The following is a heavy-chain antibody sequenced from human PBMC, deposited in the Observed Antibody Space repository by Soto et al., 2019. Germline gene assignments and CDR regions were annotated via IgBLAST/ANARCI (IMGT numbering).Heavy chain of an antibody. CDR1: GGSIGSGGYY. CDR2: ISDSGTT. Sequence: QVQLQESGPGLEKPSQTLSLTCTVSGGSIGSGGYYWNWVRQHPGKGLEWIGSISDSGTTYKNPSRRSRVTISLSTSNNQFSLKLSSVTAADTAVYYCTREDKSYGYDHWGQGTLVTVSS. J-gene: IGHJ4*02. CDR3: TREDKSYGYDH. V-gene: IGHV4-31*03. D-gene: IGHD5-18*01.